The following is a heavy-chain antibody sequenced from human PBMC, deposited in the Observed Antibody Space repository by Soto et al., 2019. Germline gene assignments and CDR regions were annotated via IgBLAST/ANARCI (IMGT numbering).Heavy chain of an antibody. V-gene: IGHV1-8*01. CDR1: GYTFTSYD. CDR3: RRCPDEYYYYGMDV. CDR2: MNPNSGNT. Sequence: QVQLVQSGAEVKKPGASVKVSCKASGYTFTSYDINWVRQATGQGLEWMGWMNPNSGNTGYAQKFQGRVTMTRNTSISTAYMGLSSLRSEDPAVYYCRRCPDEYYYYGMDVWAKGPRSPSP. J-gene: IGHJ6*02.